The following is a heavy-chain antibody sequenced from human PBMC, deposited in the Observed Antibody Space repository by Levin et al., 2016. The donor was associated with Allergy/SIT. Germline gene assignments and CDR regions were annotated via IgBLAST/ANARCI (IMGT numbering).Heavy chain of an antibody. Sequence: VRQAPGKGLEWVGMIWASESRDFYADSVKGRFIISRDNSKNTLYLEMNNLRAEDTAVYYCARVGGNNRWYYFDYWGQGTLVTVSS. CDR3: ARVGGNNRWYYFDY. D-gene: IGHD1/OR15-1a*01. V-gene: IGHV3-33*01. J-gene: IGHJ4*02. CDR2: IWASESRD.